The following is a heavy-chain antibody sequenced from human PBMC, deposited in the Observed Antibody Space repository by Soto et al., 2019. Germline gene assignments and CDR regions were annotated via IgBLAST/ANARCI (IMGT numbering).Heavy chain of an antibody. V-gene: IGHV4-4*02. J-gene: IGHJ6*02. D-gene: IGHD2-15*01. Sequence: SETLSLTCAVSGGSISSSNWWSWVRQPPGKGLEWIGEIYHSGSTNYNPSLKSRVTISVDKSKNQFSLKLSSVTAADTAVYYCARDRTVVTHYYYYGMDVWGQGTTVTVSS. CDR3: ARDRTVVTHYYYYGMDV. CDR1: GGSISSSNW. CDR2: IYHSGST.